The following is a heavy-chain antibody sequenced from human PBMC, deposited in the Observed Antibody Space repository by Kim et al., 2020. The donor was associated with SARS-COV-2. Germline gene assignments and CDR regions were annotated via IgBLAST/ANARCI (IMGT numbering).Heavy chain of an antibody. Sequence: GGSLRLSCAASGFTFSRYGMHWVRQAPGKGLEWVAVISYDGSNKYYADSVKGRFTISRDNSKNTLYLQMNSLRAEDTAVYYCAKDAVPGTVYYYYGMDVWGQGTTVTVSS. CDR3: AKDAVPGTVYYYYGMDV. CDR1: GFTFSRYG. D-gene: IGHD6-13*01. CDR2: ISYDGSNK. V-gene: IGHV3-30*18. J-gene: IGHJ6*02.